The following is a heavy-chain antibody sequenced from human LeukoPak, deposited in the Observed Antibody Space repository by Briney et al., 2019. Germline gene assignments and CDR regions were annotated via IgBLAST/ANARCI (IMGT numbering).Heavy chain of an antibody. Sequence: PGGSLRLSCAASGFAFRNYAMHWVRQAPGKGLEWVAVIWYDGSNEYYADSVKGRFTISRDNTKSSLYLQMNSLRAEDTAVYYCVSGNDPDSTWENYRLDAFDIWGQGTTVIVSS. CDR1: GFAFRNYA. J-gene: IGHJ3*02. D-gene: IGHD3-16*02. CDR3: VSGNDPDSTWENYRLDAFDI. V-gene: IGHV3-33*03. CDR2: IWYDGSNE.